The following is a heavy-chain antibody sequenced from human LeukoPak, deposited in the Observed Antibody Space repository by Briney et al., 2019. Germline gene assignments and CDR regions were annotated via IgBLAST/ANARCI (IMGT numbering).Heavy chain of an antibody. CDR2: IYSDDST. Sequence: GGSLRLSCAASGLTVSSNYMSWVRQAPGKGLEWVSLIYSDDSTYYADSVRGRFTISRDNSKNTLYLQMNSLRAEDTAVYYCARDGRVGATRLNIWGQGTMVTVSS. CDR1: GLTVSSNY. CDR3: ARDGRVGATRLNI. D-gene: IGHD1-26*01. J-gene: IGHJ3*02. V-gene: IGHV3-66*02.